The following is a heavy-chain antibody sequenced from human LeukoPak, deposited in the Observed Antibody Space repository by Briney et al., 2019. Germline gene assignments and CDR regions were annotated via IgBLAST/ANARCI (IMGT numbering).Heavy chain of an antibody. CDR3: AREGLREQQLVPADY. Sequence: QAGGSLRLSCAASGFTFSSYEMNWVRQVPGKGLEWISYISSSGSTIYFADSVKGRFTISRDNAKNSLYLQMNSLRAEDTAVYYCAREGLREQQLVPADYWGQGTLVTVSS. V-gene: IGHV3-48*03. CDR1: GFTFSSYE. D-gene: IGHD6-13*01. CDR2: ISSSGSTI. J-gene: IGHJ4*02.